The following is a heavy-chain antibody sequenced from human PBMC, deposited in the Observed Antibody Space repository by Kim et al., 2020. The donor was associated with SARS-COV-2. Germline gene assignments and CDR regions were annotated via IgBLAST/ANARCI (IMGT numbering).Heavy chain of an antibody. CDR3: ARADSSSPYWYFDL. D-gene: IGHD6-13*01. V-gene: IGHV6-1*01. Sequence: AVSVKSRITINPDTSKNQFSLQLNSVTPEDTAVYYCARADSSSPYWYFDLWGRGTLVTVSS. J-gene: IGHJ2*01.